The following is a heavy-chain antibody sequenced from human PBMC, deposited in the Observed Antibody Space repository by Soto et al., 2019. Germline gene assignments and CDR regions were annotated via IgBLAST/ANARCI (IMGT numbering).Heavy chain of an antibody. V-gene: IGHV1-18*01. Sequence: ASVKVSCKTLGYTSSSYGINWVRQAPGQGLEWMGWISVFNGDTKYAQKFQGRVAITKDPGTSTAHMELRSLRSDDAAVYFCATKDDHKDDQPYYYGMDVWGQGATVTVSS. J-gene: IGHJ6*02. CDR3: ATKDDHKDDQPYYYGMDV. D-gene: IGHD3-16*01. CDR1: GYTSSSYG. CDR2: ISVFNGDT.